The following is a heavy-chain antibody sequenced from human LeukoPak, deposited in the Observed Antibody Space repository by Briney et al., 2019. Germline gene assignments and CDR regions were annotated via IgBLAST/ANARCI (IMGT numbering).Heavy chain of an antibody. V-gene: IGHV4-34*01. CDR2: VNHSGST. J-gene: IGHJ4*02. Sequence: SETLSLTCAVYGGSFSGYYWSWIRQPPGKGLEWIGEVNHSGSTNYNPSLKSRVTISVDTSKNQFSLKLSPVTAADTAVYYCARGGLWVVRPVDYWGQGTLVTVSS. CDR3: ARGGLWVVRPVDY. CDR1: GGSFSGYY. D-gene: IGHD3-10*01.